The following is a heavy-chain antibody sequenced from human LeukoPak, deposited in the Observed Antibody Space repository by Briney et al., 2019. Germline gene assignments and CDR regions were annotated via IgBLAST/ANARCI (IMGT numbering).Heavy chain of an antibody. CDR3: ARLYSYGLEDY. Sequence: GASVKVSCKASGGTFSSYAINWVRQATGQGLEWMGWMNPNSANTGYAQKFQGRVTMTRNTSISTAYMELSSLRSEDTAVYYCARLYSYGLEDYWGQGTLVTVSS. J-gene: IGHJ4*02. CDR2: MNPNSANT. V-gene: IGHV1-8*02. D-gene: IGHD5-18*01. CDR1: GGTFSSYA.